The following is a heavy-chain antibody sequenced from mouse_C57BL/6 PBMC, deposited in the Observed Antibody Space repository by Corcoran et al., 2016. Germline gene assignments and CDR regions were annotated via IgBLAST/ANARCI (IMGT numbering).Heavy chain of an antibody. CDR1: GYTFTDYY. CDR3: ARSHYSNPFDY. D-gene: IGHD2-5*01. CDR2: IYPGSGNT. Sequence: QVQLKQSGAELVRPGASVKLSCKASGYTFTDYYINWVKQRPGQGLEWIARIYPGSGNTYYNEKFKGKATLTAEKSSSTAYMQLSSLTSEDSAVYFCARSHYSNPFDYWGQGTTLTVSS. V-gene: IGHV1-76*01. J-gene: IGHJ2*01.